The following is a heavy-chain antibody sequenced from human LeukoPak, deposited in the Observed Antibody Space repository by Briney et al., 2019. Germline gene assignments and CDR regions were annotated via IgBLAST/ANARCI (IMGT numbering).Heavy chain of an antibody. J-gene: IGHJ4*02. CDR2: ITSSSSYI. V-gene: IGHV3-21*06. D-gene: IGHD3-10*01. CDR3: ARDPQHYYGSGSPTANFDY. CDR1: GFTFSSYN. Sequence: GGSLRLSCAASGFTFSSYNMNWVRQAPGKGPEWVSSITSSSSYIYYADSVKGRFTISRDNAKNSLYLQMDSLRVEDTAVYYCARDPQHYYGSGSPTANFDYWGQGTLVTVSS.